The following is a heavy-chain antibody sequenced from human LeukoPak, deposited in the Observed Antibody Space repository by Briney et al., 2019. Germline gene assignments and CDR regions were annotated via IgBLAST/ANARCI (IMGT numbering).Heavy chain of an antibody. Sequence: GGSLRLSCAASGFTFSSYAMSWVRQAPGKGLEWVSAIIGSGGSTYYADSVKGRFTISRDNSKNTLYLQMNSLRAEDTAVYFCAKSRSGSANWALQIFDNWGQGTLVTVSS. V-gene: IGHV3-23*01. CDR2: IIGSGGST. CDR1: GFTFSSYA. J-gene: IGHJ4*02. D-gene: IGHD1-1*01. CDR3: AKSRSGSANWALQIFDN.